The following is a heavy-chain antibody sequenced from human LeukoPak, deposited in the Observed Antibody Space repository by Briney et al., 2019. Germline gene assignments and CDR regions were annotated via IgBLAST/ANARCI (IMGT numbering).Heavy chain of an antibody. CDR1: GFTFSDHY. V-gene: IGHV3-72*01. CDR3: ARSGGYSYGRTFDY. Sequence: GGSLRLSCAASGFTFSDHYMDWVRQAPGKGLEGVGRTRNKANSYTTEYAASVKGRFTISRDDSKNSLYLQMNSLKTEDTAVYYCARSGGYSYGRTFDYWGQGTLVTVSS. CDR2: TRNKANSYTT. D-gene: IGHD5-18*01. J-gene: IGHJ4*02.